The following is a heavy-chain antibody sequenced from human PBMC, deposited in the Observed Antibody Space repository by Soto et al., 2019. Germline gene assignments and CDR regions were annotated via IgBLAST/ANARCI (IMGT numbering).Heavy chain of an antibody. CDR3: ARLLRGNYLFYFDY. V-gene: IGHV4-30-4*01. J-gene: IGHJ4*02. CDR2: IYYSGST. D-gene: IGHD1-26*01. CDR1: VGSIKSDDYY. Sequence: PSETLSLTCTVSVGSIKSDDYYWSWLRQPPGKGLEWLAYIYYSGSTYYNPSLLSRLSISVDPSKNQFSLDLTSVTAADTAVYYCARLLRGNYLFYFDYWGPGTLVTVSS.